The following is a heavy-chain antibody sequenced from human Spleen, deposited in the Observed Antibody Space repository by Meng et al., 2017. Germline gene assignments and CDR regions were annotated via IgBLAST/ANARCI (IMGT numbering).Heavy chain of an antibody. J-gene: IGHJ5*02. D-gene: IGHD3-22*01. CDR2: IGHSGFT. CDR3: VRSSAWVRTGFDP. V-gene: IGHV4-39*01. CDR1: GDYIGTGAYY. Sequence: QPQLQESGPGLVKPSGALSLTCGVSGDYIGTGAYYWGWIRQAPGKGLEWIGSIGHSGFTYYTPSVRSRVTVSIDTSKNQFSLKLTSVTAADTAVYFCVRSSAWVRTGFDPWGQGTLVTVSS.